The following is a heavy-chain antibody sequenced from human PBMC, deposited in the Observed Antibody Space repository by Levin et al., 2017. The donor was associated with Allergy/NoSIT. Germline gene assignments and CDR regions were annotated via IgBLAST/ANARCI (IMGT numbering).Heavy chain of an antibody. Sequence: ASETLSLTCTVSGGSISSSSYYWGWIRQPPGKGLEWIGSIYYSGSTYYNPSLKSRVTISVDTSKNQFSLKLSSVTAADTAGYYCARNPRLRGDYAGGFFDYWGQGTLVTVSS. V-gene: IGHV4-39*01. J-gene: IGHJ4*02. D-gene: IGHD4-17*01. CDR3: ARNPRLRGDYAGGFFDY. CDR2: IYYSGST. CDR1: GGSISSSSYY.